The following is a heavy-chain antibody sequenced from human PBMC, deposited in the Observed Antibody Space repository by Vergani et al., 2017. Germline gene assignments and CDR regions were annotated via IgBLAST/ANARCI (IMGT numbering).Heavy chain of an antibody. J-gene: IGHJ6*03. CDR2: IWYDGSNK. Sequence: QVQLVESGGGVVQPGRSLRLSCAASGFTFSTCGLHWVRQAPGKGLEWVAVIWYDGSNKYYGEPVQGRFTISRDNSMDTLYLQMNGLRAEDTAVYYCARGAGYCSSTSCPPTLRNYYYYMDVWGKGTTVTVSS. CDR3: ARGAGYCSSTSCPPTLRNYYYYMDV. V-gene: IGHV3-33*01. D-gene: IGHD2-2*01. CDR1: GFTFSTCG.